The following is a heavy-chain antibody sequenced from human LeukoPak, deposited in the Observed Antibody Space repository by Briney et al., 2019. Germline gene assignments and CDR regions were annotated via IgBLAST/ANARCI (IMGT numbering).Heavy chain of an antibody. J-gene: IGHJ4*02. Sequence: TSETLFLTCAVYVGSLSDYSWSWIRQSPRKGLEWIGHINPRRGINFNPSLKSRVLISLDTSRTQFSLKLDSVTAADTAVYYCAREQALPGVTTFGVVVMGYFDNWGQGALVTVSS. CDR3: AREQALPGVTTFGVVVMGYFDN. D-gene: IGHD3-3*01. CDR2: INPRRGI. V-gene: IGHV4-34*01. CDR1: VGSLSDYS.